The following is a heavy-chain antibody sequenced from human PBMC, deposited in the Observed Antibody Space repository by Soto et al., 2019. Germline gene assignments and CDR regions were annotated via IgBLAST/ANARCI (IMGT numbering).Heavy chain of an antibody. CDR3: AKSQEIGTHFFDS. Sequence: WGSLLLSCEASVFTFSGFDMHWVRQPTGKGLEWVSSIGTAGDTYYAVSVKGRFTISRDNAKNSLSLQMNSLRAGDMAVYFCAKSQEIGTHFFDSWGQGTQVTVSS. CDR1: VFTFSGFD. CDR2: IGTAGDT. J-gene: IGHJ4*02. V-gene: IGHV3-13*01. D-gene: IGHD6-13*01.